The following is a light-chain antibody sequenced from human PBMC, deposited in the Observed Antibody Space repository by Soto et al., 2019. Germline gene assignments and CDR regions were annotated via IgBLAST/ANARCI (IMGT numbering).Light chain of an antibody. CDR1: QSVNSN. CDR3: QQYNNWPPGT. V-gene: IGKV3-15*01. Sequence: EIILTQSPATLSVSPGGRATLSCRASQSVNSNLAWYQQKPGQAPRLLIYGASTRATGIPARFSGSGSGTEFTLTISSLQSEDFVIYYCQQYNNWPPGTFGQGTKVEIK. J-gene: IGKJ1*01. CDR2: GAS.